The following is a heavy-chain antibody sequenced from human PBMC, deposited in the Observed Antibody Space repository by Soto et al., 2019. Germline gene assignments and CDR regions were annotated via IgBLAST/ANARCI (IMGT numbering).Heavy chain of an antibody. J-gene: IGHJ6*03. Sequence: ASVKVSCKASGYTFTDYYMHWVRQAPGQGLEWMGWINPNSGGTNYAQKFQGWVTMTRDTSISTAYMELSRLRSDDTAVYYCARVYDFWSGPIMDVWGKGTTLTVSS. CDR3: ARVYDFWSGPIMDV. D-gene: IGHD3-3*01. CDR2: INPNSGGT. V-gene: IGHV1-2*04. CDR1: GYTFTDYY.